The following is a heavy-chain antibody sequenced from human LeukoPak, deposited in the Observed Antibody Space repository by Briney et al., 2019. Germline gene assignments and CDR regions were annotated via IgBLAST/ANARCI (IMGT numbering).Heavy chain of an antibody. CDR3: ARGPYYYDSSGFSAGGFLDY. D-gene: IGHD3-22*01. CDR1: GFIFSSYA. J-gene: IGHJ4*02. V-gene: IGHV3-23*01. Sequence: GGSLRLSCAASGFIFSSYAMDWVRQPPGQGPQWVSAISASAGSTFYADSVKGRFTISRDHSKNTLYLQMNSLRAEDTAIYYCARGPYYYDSSGFSAGGFLDYWGQGTLVSVSS. CDR2: ISASAGST.